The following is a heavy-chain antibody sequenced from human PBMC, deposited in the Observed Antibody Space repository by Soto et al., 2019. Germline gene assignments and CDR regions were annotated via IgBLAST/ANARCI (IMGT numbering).Heavy chain of an antibody. V-gene: IGHV1-69*08. Sequence: QVQLVQSGAEVKKPGSSVKVSCKASGGTFSSYTISWVRQAPGQGLEWMGRIIPILGIANYAQKFQGRVTITADKSTRTAYMELSSLRSEDTAVYYCARDTGGYSYGPFDYWGQGTLVTVSS. CDR3: ARDTGGYSYGPFDY. J-gene: IGHJ4*02. CDR2: IIPILGIA. D-gene: IGHD5-18*01. CDR1: GGTFSSYT.